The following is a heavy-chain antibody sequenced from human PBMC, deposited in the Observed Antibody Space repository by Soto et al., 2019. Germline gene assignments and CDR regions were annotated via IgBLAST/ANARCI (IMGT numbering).Heavy chain of an antibody. Sequence: QVQLQESGPGLVKPSETLSLTCTVSGGSISSYYWSWIRQPPGKGLEWIGCIYYSGSTNYTPSLKSRVTISVDTSKNQFSLKLSSVTAADTAVYYGARISQGYSYGYWSYYYYGMDVWGQGTTVTVSS. J-gene: IGHJ6*02. CDR1: GGSISSYY. CDR2: IYYSGST. V-gene: IGHV4-59*01. CDR3: ARISQGYSYGYWSYYYYGMDV. D-gene: IGHD5-18*01.